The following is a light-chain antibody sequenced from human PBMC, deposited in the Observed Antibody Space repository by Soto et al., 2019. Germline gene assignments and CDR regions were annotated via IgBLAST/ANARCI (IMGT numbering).Light chain of an antibody. CDR1: SSNIGTNY. CDR2: RHN. Sequence: QPVLTQPPSASGPPGQRVTISCSGSSSNIGTNYVYWYQQLPGTAPKLLIYRHNQRPSGVPDRFSGSKSGTSASLAISGLRSDDEADYYCAAWDDSLSGVVFGGGTKVTVL. J-gene: IGLJ2*01. CDR3: AAWDDSLSGVV. V-gene: IGLV1-47*01.